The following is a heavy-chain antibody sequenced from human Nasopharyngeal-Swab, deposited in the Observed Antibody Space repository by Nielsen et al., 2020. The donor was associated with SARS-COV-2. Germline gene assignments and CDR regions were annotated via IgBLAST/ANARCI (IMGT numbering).Heavy chain of an antibody. CDR1: GGSMSSYY. CDR3: AVYDSSGYYYLDDAFDI. J-gene: IGHJ3*02. D-gene: IGHD3-22*01. CDR2: IYYSGST. Sequence: SETLSLTCTVSGGSMSSYYWSWIRQPPGKGLEWIGYIYYSGSTYYNPSLKSRVTISVDTSKNQFSLKLSSVTAADTAVYYCAVYDSSGYYYLDDAFDIWGQGTMVTVSS. V-gene: IGHV4-59*04.